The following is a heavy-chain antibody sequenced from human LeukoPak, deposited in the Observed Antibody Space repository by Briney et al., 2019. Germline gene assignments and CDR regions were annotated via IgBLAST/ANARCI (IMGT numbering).Heavy chain of an antibody. D-gene: IGHD3-22*01. Sequence: PGGSLRLSCAASGFTFINAWMSWVRQAPGKGLEWVARIKSKTGGGTTDYAAPVKGRFTISRDDSKNTLYLQMNSLKTEDTAVYYCTTDAVYYDSSGYYFLGVFWGQGTPVTVSS. CDR2: IKSKTGGGTT. CDR1: GFTFINAW. V-gene: IGHV3-15*01. CDR3: TTDAVYYDSSGYYFLGVF. J-gene: IGHJ4*02.